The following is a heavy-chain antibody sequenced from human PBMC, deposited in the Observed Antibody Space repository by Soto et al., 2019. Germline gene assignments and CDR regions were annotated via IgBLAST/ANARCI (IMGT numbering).Heavy chain of an antibody. CDR1: GYTFTSYA. J-gene: IGHJ4*02. Sequence: SVKVSCKASGYTFTSYAMHWVLQAPGQRLEWMGGIIPIFGTANYAQKFQGRVTITADESTSTAYMELSSLRSEDTAVYYCARADYGSYWRYFDYWGQGTLVTVSS. V-gene: IGHV1-69*13. CDR3: ARADYGSYWRYFDY. D-gene: IGHD3-10*01. CDR2: IIPIFGTA.